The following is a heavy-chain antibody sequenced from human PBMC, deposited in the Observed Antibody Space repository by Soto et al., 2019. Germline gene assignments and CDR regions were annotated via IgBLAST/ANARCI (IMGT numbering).Heavy chain of an antibody. J-gene: IGHJ3*02. D-gene: IGHD2-21*02. CDR1: GFTFSTYL. CDR2: SDADGSGA. Sequence: GGSLRLSCAASGFTFSTYLMHWVRQAPGKRLLWVSRSDADGSGAYYADSVKGRFTVSRDNAKNTLYLQMNSLRVEDTAVYYCARDRLQWTYDASDIWGQGAMVTVSS. CDR3: ARDRLQWTYDASDI. V-gene: IGHV3-74*01.